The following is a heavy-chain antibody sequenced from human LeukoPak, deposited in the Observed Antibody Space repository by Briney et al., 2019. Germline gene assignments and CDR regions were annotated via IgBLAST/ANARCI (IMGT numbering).Heavy chain of an antibody. J-gene: IGHJ6*04. D-gene: IGHD3-10*01. CDR2: IYYSGGT. CDR1: GGSLNRGCYE. V-gene: IGHV4-30-4*01. Sequence: SSQTLSLTCTVSGGSLNRGCYEWGWIRPPQGKGLDRIGYIYYSGGTYYNPSLKSRVTISVDTSKNQFSLKLSSVTAADTAVYYCARDYYGSGKYYYYGMDVWGKGTTVTVSS. CDR3: ARDYYGSGKYYYYGMDV.